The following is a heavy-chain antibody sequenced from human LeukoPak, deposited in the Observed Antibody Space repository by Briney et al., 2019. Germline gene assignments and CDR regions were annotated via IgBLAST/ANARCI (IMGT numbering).Heavy chain of an antibody. CDR3: ARAPSYGYDY. J-gene: IGHJ4*02. D-gene: IGHD5-18*01. CDR2: IYYSGST. CDR1: GGSISSYY. Sequence: SETLSLTCTVSGGSISSYYWSWIRQPPGKGLEWIGYIYYSGSTNYNPSLKSRVTISVDTSKNQFSLKLSSVTAADTAVYHCARAPSYGYDYWGQGTLVTVSS. V-gene: IGHV4-59*08.